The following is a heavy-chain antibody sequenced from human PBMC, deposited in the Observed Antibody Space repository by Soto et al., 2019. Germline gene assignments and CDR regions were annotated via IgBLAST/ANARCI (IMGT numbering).Heavy chain of an antibody. CDR2: IRSKAYGGTT. V-gene: IGHV3-49*03. D-gene: IGHD2-2*01. CDR3: TNIVVVPAALSVVYYAMDV. J-gene: IGHJ6*02. Sequence: GSLRLSCTGSGLTFGDYAMSWFRRAPGKGLEWVGFIRSKAYGGTTEYAASVKGRFTISRDDSKSIAYLQMNSLKTEDTAVYYCTNIVVVPAALSVVYYAMDVWGQGTTVTVSS. CDR1: GLTFGDYA.